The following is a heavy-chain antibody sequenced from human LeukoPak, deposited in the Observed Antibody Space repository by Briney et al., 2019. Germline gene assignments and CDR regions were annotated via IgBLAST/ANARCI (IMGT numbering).Heavy chain of an antibody. Sequence: GGSLRLSCAASGFTFSSYSMNWVRQAPGKGLEWVSSISSSSSYIYYADSVKGRFTISRDNAKNSLYLQMNSLRAEDTAVYYCARDGELGIYYPLFDYWGQGTLVTVSS. D-gene: IGHD1-26*01. J-gene: IGHJ4*02. CDR1: GFTFSSYS. CDR2: ISSSSSYI. CDR3: ARDGELGIYYPLFDY. V-gene: IGHV3-21*01.